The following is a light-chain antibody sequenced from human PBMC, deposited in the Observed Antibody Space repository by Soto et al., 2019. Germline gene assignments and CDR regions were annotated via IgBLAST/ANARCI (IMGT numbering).Light chain of an antibody. CDR3: QKDSNWPHT. Sequence: EIVMTQSPATLSVSPGERATLSCRASQSVSSNLAWYHQKPGQPPRLLIYGASTRAAGIPARFSGSGSGTEFTITISRLQSEDFEVYCWQKDSNWPHTFGGGTKVEIK. V-gene: IGKV3-15*01. J-gene: IGKJ4*01. CDR1: QSVSSN. CDR2: GAS.